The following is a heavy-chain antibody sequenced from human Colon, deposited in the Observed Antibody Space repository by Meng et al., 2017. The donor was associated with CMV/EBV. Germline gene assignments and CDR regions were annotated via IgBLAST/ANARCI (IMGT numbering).Heavy chain of an antibody. CDR3: ARDHCSSTSCYNGWFDP. J-gene: IGHJ5*02. V-gene: IGHV4-34*01. CDR2: INHSGST. D-gene: IGHD2-2*02. CDR1: GGSFSGYY. Sequence: SETLSLTCAVYGGSFSGYYWSWIRQPPGKGLEWIGEINHSGSTNYNPSLKSRDTISVDTSKNQFSLKLSSVTAADTAVYYCARDHCSSTSCYNGWFDPWGQGTLVTVSS.